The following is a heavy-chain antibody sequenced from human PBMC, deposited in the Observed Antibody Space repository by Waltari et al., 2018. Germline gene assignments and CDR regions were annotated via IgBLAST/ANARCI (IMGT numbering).Heavy chain of an antibody. CDR1: GGSITSSSFH. CDR2: VYYTGSA. J-gene: IGHJ6*02. CDR3: ARLASPEGLDV. V-gene: IGHV4-39*01. Sequence: QLQLQESGPGLVKPSETLSLMCTVSGGSITSSSFHWTWTRQPPGKGLEWIGGVYYTGSAFYNPPLKSRLTISSDTSGNQFSLQVRSVTAADTAVYYCARLASPEGLDVWGQGTTVTVSS.